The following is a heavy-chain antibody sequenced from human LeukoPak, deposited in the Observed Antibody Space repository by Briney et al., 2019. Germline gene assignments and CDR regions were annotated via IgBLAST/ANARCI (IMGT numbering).Heavy chain of an antibody. V-gene: IGHV4-59*08. Sequence: SETLSLTCTVSGGSISNYYWNWIRQPPGKGLEWIGYVSYSGSTNYNPSLKSRVTISLYTSKNQFSLILNSVTAADTAVYYCATLTGSDFDYWGQGTLVTVSS. CDR2: VSYSGST. CDR3: ATLTGSDFDY. D-gene: IGHD1-26*01. J-gene: IGHJ4*02. CDR1: GGSISNYY.